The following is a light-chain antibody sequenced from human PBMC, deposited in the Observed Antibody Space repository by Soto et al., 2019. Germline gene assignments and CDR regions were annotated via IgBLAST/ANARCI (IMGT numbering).Light chain of an antibody. CDR3: QQTYRPTLT. CDR1: YSISTY. CDR2: DAT. J-gene: IGKJ1*01. V-gene: IGKV1-39*01. Sequence: DIQMTQSPSSLSASVGDRVAITCRASYSISTYLNWYQQKPGKAPKVLIYDATSLQSGVPSRFSGNVSGIYFALTITSMPAEDFATYYRQQTYRPTLTFGQGNQGEI.